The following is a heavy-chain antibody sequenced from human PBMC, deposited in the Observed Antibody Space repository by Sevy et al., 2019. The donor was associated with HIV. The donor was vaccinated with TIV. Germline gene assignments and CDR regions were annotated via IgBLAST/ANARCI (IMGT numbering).Heavy chain of an antibody. CDR3: AREQVQGYYGSGSYFRE. CDR1: GGSISSGSYY. V-gene: IGHV4-61*02. J-gene: IGHJ4*02. Sequence: SETLSLTCTVSGGSISSGSYYWSWIRQPAGKGLEWIGRIYTSGSTNYNPSLKSRVTISVDTSKNQFSLKLSSGTAADTAVYYWAREQVQGYYGSGSYFREWGQGTLVTVSS. D-gene: IGHD3-10*01. CDR2: IYTSGST.